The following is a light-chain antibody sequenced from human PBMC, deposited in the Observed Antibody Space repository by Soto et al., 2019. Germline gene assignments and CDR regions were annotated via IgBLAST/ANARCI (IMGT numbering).Light chain of an antibody. CDR1: SSDVGSYNL. Sequence: QSALTQPASVSGSPVQSITISCTVTSSDVGSYNLVSWYQQHPGKAPKLMIYEGSKRPSGVSNRFSGSKSGNTASLTISGLQAEDEADYYCCSYAGSSTYVFGTGTKLTVL. CDR2: EGS. J-gene: IGLJ1*01. CDR3: CSYAGSSTYV. V-gene: IGLV2-23*01.